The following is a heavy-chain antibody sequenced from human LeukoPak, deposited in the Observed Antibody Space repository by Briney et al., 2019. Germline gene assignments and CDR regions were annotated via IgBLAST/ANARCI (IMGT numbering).Heavy chain of an antibody. D-gene: IGHD2-15*01. J-gene: IGHJ4*02. Sequence: ASVKVSCKASGYTFTGYYMHWVRQAPGQGLEWMGWINPKSGGTNYAQKFQGRVTMTRDTSISTAYMELSRLRSDDTAVYYCARVGCSGGSCYSVFDYWGQGTLVTVSS. CDR2: INPKSGGT. CDR3: ARVGCSGGSCYSVFDY. V-gene: IGHV1-2*02. CDR1: GYTFTGYY.